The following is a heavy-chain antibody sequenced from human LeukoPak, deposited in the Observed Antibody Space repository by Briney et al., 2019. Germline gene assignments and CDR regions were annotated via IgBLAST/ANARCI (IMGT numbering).Heavy chain of an antibody. V-gene: IGHV1-46*01. D-gene: IGHD2-15*01. J-gene: IGHJ4*02. CDR1: GYTFTSYY. Sequence: ASVKVSCKASGYTFTSYYMHWVRQAPGQGLEWMGIINPSGGSTSYAQKFQGRVTMTRDASTSTVYTELSSLRSEDTAVYYCAREYCSGGSCYFRIDYWGQGTLVTVSS. CDR2: INPSGGST. CDR3: AREYCSGGSCYFRIDY.